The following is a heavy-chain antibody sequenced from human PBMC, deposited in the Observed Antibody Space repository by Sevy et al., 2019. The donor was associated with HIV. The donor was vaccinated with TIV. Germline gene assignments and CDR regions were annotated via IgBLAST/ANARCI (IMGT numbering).Heavy chain of an antibody. D-gene: IGHD3-16*01. CDR1: GFTFSSYA. Sequence: GGSLRLSCAASGFTFSSYAMSWVRQAPGKGLEWVAVISYDGRNNKYNADSVKGRFTISRDNSKNTVYLQMNSLRAEDTAIYYCARDRGEILSSAFDYWGQGTLVTVSS. CDR2: ISYDGRNNK. V-gene: IGHV3-30*04. CDR3: ARDRGEILSSAFDY. J-gene: IGHJ4*02.